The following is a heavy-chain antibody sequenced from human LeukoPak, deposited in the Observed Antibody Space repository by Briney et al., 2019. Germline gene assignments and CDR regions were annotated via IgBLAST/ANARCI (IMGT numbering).Heavy chain of an antibody. J-gene: IGHJ6*03. CDR3: ARRPYCSSTSCSLYYMDV. D-gene: IGHD2-2*01. CDR1: GFTFSSYA. Sequence: PGGSLRLSCAASGFTFSSYAMSWVRQAPGKGLEWVSAISGSGGSTYYADSVKGRFTISRDNAKNSLYLQMNSLRAEDTAVYYCARRPYCSSTSCSLYYMDVWGKGTTVTIS. V-gene: IGHV3-23*01. CDR2: ISGSGGST.